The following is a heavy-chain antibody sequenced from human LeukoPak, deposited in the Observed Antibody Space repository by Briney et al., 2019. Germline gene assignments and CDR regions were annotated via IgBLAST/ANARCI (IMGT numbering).Heavy chain of an antibody. J-gene: IGHJ4*02. CDR2: INPNSGGT. CDR3: ARRYCSSTSCQQQDY. V-gene: IGHV1-2*02. D-gene: IGHD2-2*01. Sequence: ASVKVSCKASGDTFSGYYMHWVRQAPGQGLEWMGWINPNSGGTNYAQKFQGRVTMTRDTSISTAYMELSRLRSDDTAVYYCARRYCSSTSCQQQDYWGQGTLVTVSS. CDR1: GDTFSGYY.